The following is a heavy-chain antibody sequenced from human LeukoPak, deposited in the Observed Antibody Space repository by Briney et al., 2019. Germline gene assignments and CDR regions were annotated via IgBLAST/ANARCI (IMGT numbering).Heavy chain of an antibody. CDR2: IWYDGSNK. CDR1: GFTFSSYG. Sequence: PGRSLRLSCAASGFTFSSYGMHWVRQAPGKGLEWVAVIWYDGSNKYYADSVKGRFTISRGNSKNTLYLQMNSLRAEDTAVYYCARDWDTALDYWGQGTLVTVSS. CDR3: ARDWDTALDY. J-gene: IGHJ4*02. V-gene: IGHV3-33*01. D-gene: IGHD5-18*01.